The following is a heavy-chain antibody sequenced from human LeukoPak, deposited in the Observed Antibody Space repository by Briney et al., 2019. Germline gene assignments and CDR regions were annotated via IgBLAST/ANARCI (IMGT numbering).Heavy chain of an antibody. D-gene: IGHD2-15*01. CDR3: SSTLDY. V-gene: IGHV3-7*01. J-gene: IGHJ4*02. CDR2: IKQDGSEK. CDR1: GFTFSSYA. Sequence: PGGSLRLSCAASGFTFSSYAMSWVRQAPGKGLEWVANIKQDGSEKYYVDSVKDRFTISRDNAKNSVYLQMNILRAEDTAVYFCSSTLDYWGQGTLVTVSS.